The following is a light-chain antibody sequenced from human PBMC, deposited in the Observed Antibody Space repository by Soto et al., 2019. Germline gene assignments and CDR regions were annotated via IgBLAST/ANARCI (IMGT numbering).Light chain of an antibody. CDR3: CSFTRSNTGV. J-gene: IGLJ3*02. CDR2: EVT. CDR1: GSDVGGYNY. V-gene: IGLV2-14*01. Sequence: QSVLTQPASVSGSPGQSITISCTGTGSDVGGYNYVSWYQQHPGKAPKLMIYEVTNRPSGVSNRFSGSKSGNTASLTISGLQTEDEADYYCCSFTRSNTGVFGGGTKLTVL.